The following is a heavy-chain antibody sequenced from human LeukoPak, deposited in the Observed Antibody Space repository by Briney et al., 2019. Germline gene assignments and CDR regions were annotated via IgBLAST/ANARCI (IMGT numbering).Heavy chain of an antibody. V-gene: IGHV3-21*01. J-gene: IGHJ6*02. D-gene: IGHD3-9*01. Sequence: PGGSLRLSCATSGFTFDKYFIHWVRQAPGKGLDWVSSISGTSTYIDYADSVKGRFTISRDNAKNSLYLQMNSLRVEDTAVYYCTRDLMDYDVSTGLHHYYMDVWGQGTTVTVSS. CDR3: TRDLMDYDVSTGLHHYYMDV. CDR2: ISGTSTYI. CDR1: GFTFDKYF.